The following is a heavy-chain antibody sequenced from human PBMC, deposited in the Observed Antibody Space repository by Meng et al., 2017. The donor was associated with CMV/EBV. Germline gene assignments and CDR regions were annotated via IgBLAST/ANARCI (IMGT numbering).Heavy chain of an antibody. CDR1: GFTFSSHW. J-gene: IGHJ4*02. D-gene: IGHD5-12*01. CDR3: ARDGLDIVATISGDYFDY. V-gene: IGHV3-7*01. Sequence: GESLKIFRAASGFTFSSHWMSWVRQAPGRGLEWVANIKQDGSEKYYVDSVKGRFTISRDNAKNSLYLQMNSLRAEDTAVYYCARDGLDIVATISGDYFDYWGQGTLVTVSS. CDR2: IKQDGSEK.